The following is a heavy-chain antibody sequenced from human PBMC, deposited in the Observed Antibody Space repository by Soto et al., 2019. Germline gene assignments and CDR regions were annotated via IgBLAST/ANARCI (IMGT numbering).Heavy chain of an antibody. CDR1: GYTFTGYY. Sequence: ASVKVSCKASGYTFTGYYMHWLRQAPGQGLEWMGWINPNSGGTNYAQKFQGRVTMTRDTSISTAYMELSRLRSDDTAVYYCARDSNYYDSSGLDYWGQGTLVTVSS. CDR2: INPNSGGT. J-gene: IGHJ4*02. V-gene: IGHV1-2*02. CDR3: ARDSNYYDSSGLDY. D-gene: IGHD3-22*01.